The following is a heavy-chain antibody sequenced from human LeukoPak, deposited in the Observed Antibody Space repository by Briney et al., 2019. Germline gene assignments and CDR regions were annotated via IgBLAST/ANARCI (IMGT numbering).Heavy chain of an antibody. Sequence: GASVKVSCKASGYTFTGYYMHWVRQAPGQGLEWMGWINPNSGGTNYAQKFQGRVTITADKSTSTAYMELSSLRSEDTAVYYCARDPPQTKWLPNLDYWGQGTLVTVSS. J-gene: IGHJ4*02. D-gene: IGHD3-22*01. CDR3: ARDPPQTKWLPNLDY. CDR1: GYTFTGYY. V-gene: IGHV1-2*02. CDR2: INPNSGGT.